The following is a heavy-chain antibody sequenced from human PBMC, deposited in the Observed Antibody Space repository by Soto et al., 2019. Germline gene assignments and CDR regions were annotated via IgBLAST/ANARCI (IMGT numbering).Heavy chain of an antibody. D-gene: IGHD6-19*01. CDR2: IKSDGTNT. CDR1: GFTFSGFW. CDR3: VRAGWAVAEN. J-gene: IGHJ4*02. Sequence: EVQLVESGGGSVQPGGSLRLSCASSGFTFSGFWMHWVRQGPGMGLVWVSGIKSDGTNTAYADSVRGRFTISRDNAKDTLYLQMNSLRAENTAVYYCVRAGWAVAENWGQGTLVNVSS. V-gene: IGHV3-74*01.